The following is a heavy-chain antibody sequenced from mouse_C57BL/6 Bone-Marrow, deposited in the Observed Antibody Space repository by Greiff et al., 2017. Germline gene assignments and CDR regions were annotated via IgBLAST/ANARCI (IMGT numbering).Heavy chain of an antibody. Sequence: QVQLKQPGAELVKPGASVKLSCKASGYTFTSYWMHWVKQRPGQGLEWIGMIHPNSGSTNYNEKFKSKATLTVDKSSSTAYMQLSSLTSEDSAVYYCARSHYYYGSSYWYFDVWGTGTTVTVSS. CDR3: ARSHYYYGSSYWYFDV. V-gene: IGHV1-64*01. CDR2: IHPNSGST. J-gene: IGHJ1*03. CDR1: GYTFTSYW. D-gene: IGHD1-1*01.